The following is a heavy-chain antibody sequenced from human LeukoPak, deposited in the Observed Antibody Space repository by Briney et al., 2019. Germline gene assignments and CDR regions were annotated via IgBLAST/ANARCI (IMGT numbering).Heavy chain of an antibody. D-gene: IGHD3-16*01. Sequence: ASVKVSCKASGYTFTSCGISWVRQAPRQGLGWMGWISPYNANTNYPQKLQGRVPMTIDTSTSTANMELRSLRSDDTAVYYCARDYDYVPDYWGQGTLVTVSS. CDR2: ISPYNANT. CDR3: ARDYDYVPDY. V-gene: IGHV1-18*01. J-gene: IGHJ4*02. CDR1: GYTFTSCG.